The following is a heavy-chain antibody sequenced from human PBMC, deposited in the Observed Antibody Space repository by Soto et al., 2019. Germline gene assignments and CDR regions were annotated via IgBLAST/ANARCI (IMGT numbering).Heavy chain of an antibody. D-gene: IGHD1-26*01. CDR2: ISYDGSNK. Sequence: GGSLRLSCAASGFTFSSYGMHWVRQAPGKGLEWVAVISYDGSNKYYADSVKGRFTISRDNSKNTLYLQMNSLRAEDTAVYYCAKEQSGSYSCFDYWGQGTLVTVSS. V-gene: IGHV3-30*18. CDR1: GFTFSSYG. CDR3: AKEQSGSYSCFDY. J-gene: IGHJ4*02.